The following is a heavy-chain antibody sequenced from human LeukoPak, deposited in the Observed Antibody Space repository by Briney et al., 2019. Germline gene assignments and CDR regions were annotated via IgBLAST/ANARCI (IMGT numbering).Heavy chain of an antibody. CDR1: GFTFSSYS. CDR3: ARVRGYPYYFDY. CDR2: ISSSSSYI. J-gene: IGHJ4*02. V-gene: IGHV3-21*01. Sequence: GGSLRLSCAASGFTFSSYSMNWVRQAPGKGLEWVSSISSSSSYIYYADSVKGRFTISRDNAKNSLYLQMNSLRAEDTAVYSCARVRGYPYYFDYWGQGTLVTVSS. D-gene: IGHD5-12*01.